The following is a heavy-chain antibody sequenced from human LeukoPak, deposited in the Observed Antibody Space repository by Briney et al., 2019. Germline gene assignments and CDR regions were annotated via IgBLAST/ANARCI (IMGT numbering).Heavy chain of an antibody. CDR1: GFTFSSYG. Sequence: GGSLRLSCAASGFTFSSYGMHWVRQAPGKGLEWVAVISYDGSNKYYADSVKGRFTISRDNSKNTLYLQMNSLRAEDTAVYYCARVSSGSYYNLYYYYYYMDVWGKGTTVTISS. CDR2: ISYDGSNK. D-gene: IGHD3-10*01. V-gene: IGHV3-30*03. CDR3: ARVSSGSYYNLYYYYYYMDV. J-gene: IGHJ6*03.